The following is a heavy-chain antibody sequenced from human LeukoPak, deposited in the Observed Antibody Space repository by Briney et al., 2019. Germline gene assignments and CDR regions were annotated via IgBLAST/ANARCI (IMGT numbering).Heavy chain of an antibody. V-gene: IGHV4-34*01. CDR3: ARGGRITMVRGVITTTASDFDY. D-gene: IGHD3-10*01. J-gene: IGHJ4*02. CDR1: GGSFSGYY. CDR2: INHSGST. Sequence: SETLSLTCAVYGGSFSGYYWSWIRQPPGKGLEWIGEINHSGSTNYNPSLKSRVTISVDTSKNQFSLKLSSVPAADTAVYYCARGGRITMVRGVITTTASDFDYWGQGTLVTVSS.